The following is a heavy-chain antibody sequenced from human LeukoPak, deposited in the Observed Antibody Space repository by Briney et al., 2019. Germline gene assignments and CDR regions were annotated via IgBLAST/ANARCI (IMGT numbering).Heavy chain of an antibody. CDR3: ARDLVAYYYMDV. J-gene: IGHJ6*03. CDR1: GGSISSSSYY. V-gene: IGHV4-39*07. Sequence: SETLSLTCTVSGGSISSSSYYWGWIRQPPGKGLEWIGSIYYSGSTYYNPSLKSRVTISVDTPKNQFSLKLSSVTAADTAVYYCARDLVAYYYMDVWGKGTTVTVSS. D-gene: IGHD2-15*01. CDR2: IYYSGST.